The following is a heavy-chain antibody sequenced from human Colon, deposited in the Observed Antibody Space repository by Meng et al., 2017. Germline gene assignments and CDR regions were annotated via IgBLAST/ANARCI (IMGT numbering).Heavy chain of an antibody. CDR3: ARVQRFCTGGICSNWFDP. V-gene: IGHV4-4*07. J-gene: IGHJ5*02. D-gene: IGHD2-15*01. Sequence: VPLQESGLGLVKPSETLSLTCTVSGGSMSGYYWNWIRQPAGKGLEWIGHIYSSGRTNYNPSLKSRVTISVDSSKNQFSLNLTSVTAADTAVYFCARVQRFCTGGICSNWFDPWGQGTLVTVSS. CDR2: IYSSGRT. CDR1: GGSMSGYY.